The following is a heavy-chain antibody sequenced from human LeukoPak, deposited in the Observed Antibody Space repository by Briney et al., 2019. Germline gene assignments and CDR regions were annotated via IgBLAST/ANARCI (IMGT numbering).Heavy chain of an antibody. CDR3: ARGVRASLDY. CDR1: GFTFSSYA. D-gene: IGHD3-16*02. Sequence: GGSLRLSCAASGFTFSSYAMHWVRQAPGKGLEWVAVISYDGSNKYYADSVKGRFTISRDNSKNTLYLQMNSLRAEDTAVYYCARGVRASLDYWGQGTLVTVSS. V-gene: IGHV3-30-3*01. J-gene: IGHJ4*02. CDR2: ISYDGSNK.